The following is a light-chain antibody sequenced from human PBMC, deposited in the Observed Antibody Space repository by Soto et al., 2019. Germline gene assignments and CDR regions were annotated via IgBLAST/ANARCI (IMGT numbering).Light chain of an antibody. Sequence: EIVLTQSPANLSLSPGERATLSCRASQSVSSYLAWYQQKPGQAPRLLIYDASNRASGIPARFSGSGSGTDFTLTITSLEPEAFAVYYCQQRSNWPPWTFGQGTKVEIK. J-gene: IGKJ1*01. CDR1: QSVSSY. CDR3: QQRSNWPPWT. V-gene: IGKV3-11*01. CDR2: DAS.